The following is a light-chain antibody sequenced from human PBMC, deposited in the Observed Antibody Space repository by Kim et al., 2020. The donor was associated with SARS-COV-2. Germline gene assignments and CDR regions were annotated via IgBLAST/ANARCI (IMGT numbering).Light chain of an antibody. CDR3: QQSYSTPWT. CDR2: AAS. Sequence: ASVGDRVTITCRASQSISSYLNWYQQKPGKAPKLMIYAASSLQSGVPSRFSGSGSGTDFTLTISSLQPEDFATYYCQQSYSTPWTFGQGTKLEI. CDR1: QSISSY. V-gene: IGKV1-39*01. J-gene: IGKJ1*01.